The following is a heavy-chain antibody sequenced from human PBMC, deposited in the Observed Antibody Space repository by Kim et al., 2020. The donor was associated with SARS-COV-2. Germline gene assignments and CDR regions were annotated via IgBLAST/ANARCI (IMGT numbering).Heavy chain of an antibody. CDR2: ISSSSSYI. J-gene: IGHJ5*02. CDR3: ARTPTHDYSNYLPTRDNWFDP. CDR1: GFTFSSYS. V-gene: IGHV3-21*01. Sequence: GGSLRLSCAASGFTFSSYSMNWVRQAPGKGLEWVSSISSSSSYIYYADSVKGRFTISRDNAKNSLYLQMNSLRAEDTAVYYCARTPTHDYSNYLPTRDNWFDPWGQGTLVTVSS. D-gene: IGHD4-4*01.